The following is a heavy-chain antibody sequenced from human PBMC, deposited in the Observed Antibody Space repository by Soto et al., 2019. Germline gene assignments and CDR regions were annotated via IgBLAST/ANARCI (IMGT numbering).Heavy chain of an antibody. Sequence: KTSETLSLTCTVYVASISSGGYYWSWIRQHPGKGLEWIGYIYYSASTYYNPSLKSRVLISVDTSKNQFSLKLSSVTAADTAVYYCARWGPQATGMDVWGQGTSVTVYS. D-gene: IGHD4-17*01. CDR2: IYYSAST. CDR1: VASISSGGYY. CDR3: ARWGPQATGMDV. V-gene: IGHV4-31*03. J-gene: IGHJ6*02.